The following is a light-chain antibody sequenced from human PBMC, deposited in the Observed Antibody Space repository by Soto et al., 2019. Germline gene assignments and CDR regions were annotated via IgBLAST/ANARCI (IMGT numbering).Light chain of an antibody. V-gene: IGLV2-14*01. CDR3: SSHTSRSTYV. CDR2: DVS. Sequence: HSAVTQPGSVSGSPGQAITISCTGTSSDVGGYNYVSWYQQHPGKAPKLMIYDVSNRPSGVSNRFSGSKSGNTASLTISGLQAEDEADYYCSSHTSRSTYVFGTGTKVTVL. J-gene: IGLJ1*01. CDR1: SSDVGGYNY.